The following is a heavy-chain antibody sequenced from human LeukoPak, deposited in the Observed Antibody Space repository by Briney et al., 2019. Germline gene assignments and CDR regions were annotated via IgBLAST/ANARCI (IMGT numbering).Heavy chain of an antibody. V-gene: IGHV3-73*01. Sequence: GGSLKLSCVASGFTFSGSAMHWVRQASGNGLEWVGRIRSKANSYATAYAASVKGRFTISRDDSKNTAYLQMNSLKTEDTAVYYCTRRVEWELPLFDYWGQGTLVTVSS. CDR1: GFTFSGSA. J-gene: IGHJ4*02. CDR3: TRRVEWELPLFDY. CDR2: IRSKANSYAT. D-gene: IGHD1-26*01.